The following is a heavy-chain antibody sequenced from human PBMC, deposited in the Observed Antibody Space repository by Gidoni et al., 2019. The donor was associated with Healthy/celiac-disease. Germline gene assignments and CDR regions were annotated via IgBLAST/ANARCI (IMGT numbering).Heavy chain of an antibody. Sequence: AVISYDGSNKYYADSVKGRFTISRDNSKNTLYLQMNSLRAEDTAVYYCAKDRRSEQWLVPFDYWGQGTLVTVSS. CDR2: ISYDGSNK. J-gene: IGHJ4*02. CDR3: AKDRRSEQWLVPFDY. D-gene: IGHD6-19*01. V-gene: IGHV3-30*18.